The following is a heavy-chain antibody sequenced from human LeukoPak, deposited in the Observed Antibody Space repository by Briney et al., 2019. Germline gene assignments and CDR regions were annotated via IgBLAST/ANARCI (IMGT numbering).Heavy chain of an antibody. J-gene: IGHJ4*02. CDR3: ARGGAARPDY. CDR2: ISSNSRTV. Sequence: PGGSLRLSCAVSGFTFSYYGMNWVRQAPGKGLEWVSYISSNSRTVEYADSVKGRFTISRDNAKNSLYLQMNTLRAEDTAVYYCARGGAARPDYWGRGMLVSVSS. V-gene: IGHV3-48*01. CDR1: GFTFSYYG. D-gene: IGHD6-6*01.